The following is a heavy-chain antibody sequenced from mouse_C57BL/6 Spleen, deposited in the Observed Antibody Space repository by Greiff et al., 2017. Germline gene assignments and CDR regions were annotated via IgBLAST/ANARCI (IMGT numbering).Heavy chain of an antibody. CDR1: GYTFTSDW. CDR3: ARGTTVVATEAAMDY. J-gene: IGHJ4*01. V-gene: IGHV1-7*01. CDR2: INPSRGYT. Sequence: VRLMESGAELAQPGASVKLSCKASGYTFTSDWMHWVKQRHGQGLEWIGYINPSRGYTKYNQKFKDKATLTADKSSSTAYMQLSSLTYEDSAVYYCARGTTVVATEAAMDYGGQGTSVTVSS. D-gene: IGHD1-1*01.